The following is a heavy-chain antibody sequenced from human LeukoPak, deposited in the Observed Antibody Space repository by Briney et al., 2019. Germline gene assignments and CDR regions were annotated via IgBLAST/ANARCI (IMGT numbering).Heavy chain of an antibody. CDR3: ARDLVGATVEPDY. D-gene: IGHD1-26*01. CDR1: GFTFSDYY. V-gene: IGHV3-11*01. Sequence: GGSLGLSCAASGFTFSDYYMSWIRQAPGKGLEWVSYISSSGSTIYYADSVKGRFTISRDNAKNSLYLQMNSLRAEDTAVYYCARDLVGATVEPDYWGQGTLVTVSS. CDR2: ISSSGSTI. J-gene: IGHJ4*02.